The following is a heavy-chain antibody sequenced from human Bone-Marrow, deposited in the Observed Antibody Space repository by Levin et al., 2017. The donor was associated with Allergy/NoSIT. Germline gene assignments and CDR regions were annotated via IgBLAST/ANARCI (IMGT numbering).Heavy chain of an antibody. J-gene: IGHJ6*02. V-gene: IGHV1-8*01. CDR1: GYTFTSYD. D-gene: IGHD6-19*01. Sequence: ASVKVSCKASGYTFTSYDINWVRQATGQGLEWMGWMNPNSGNTGYAQKFQGRVTMTRNTSISTAYMELSSLRSEDTAVYYCASSSGWYRATRGGHPGDYYYGMDVWGQGTTVTVSS. CDR3: ASSSGWYRATRGGHPGDYYYGMDV. CDR2: MNPNSGNT.